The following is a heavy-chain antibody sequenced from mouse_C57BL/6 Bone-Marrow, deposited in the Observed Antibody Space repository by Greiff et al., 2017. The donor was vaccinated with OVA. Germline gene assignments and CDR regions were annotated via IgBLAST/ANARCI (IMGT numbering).Heavy chain of an antibody. CDR1: GYSITSGYY. J-gene: IGHJ1*03. D-gene: IGHD2-3*01. V-gene: IGHV3-6*01. Sequence: EVKLLESGPGLVKPSQSLSLTCSVTGYSITSGYYWNWIRQFPGNKLEWMGYISYDGSNNYNPSLKNRISITRDTSKNQFFLKLNSVTTEDTATYYCARMMRKRYFDVWGTGTTVTVSS. CDR2: ISYDGSN. CDR3: ARMMRKRYFDV.